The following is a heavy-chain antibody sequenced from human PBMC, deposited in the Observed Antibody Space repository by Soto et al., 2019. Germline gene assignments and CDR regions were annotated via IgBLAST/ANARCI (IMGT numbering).Heavy chain of an antibody. J-gene: IGHJ5*02. CDR3: AREFGPEYYDFWSGYYSPKFDP. D-gene: IGHD3-3*01. Sequence: ASAKVSCKASGYTFTSYGISWVRQAPGQGLEWMGWISAYNGNTNYAQKLQGRVTMTTDTSTSTAYMELRSLRSDDTAVYYCAREFGPEYYDFWSGYYSPKFDPWGQGTLVTVSS. CDR2: ISAYNGNT. CDR1: GYTFTSYG. V-gene: IGHV1-18*01.